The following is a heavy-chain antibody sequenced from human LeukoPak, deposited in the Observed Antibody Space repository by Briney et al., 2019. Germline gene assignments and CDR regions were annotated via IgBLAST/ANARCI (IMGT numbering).Heavy chain of an antibody. J-gene: IGHJ4*02. CDR2: IYYSGST. Sequence: SETLSLTCTVSGGSISSGDYYWSWIRQPPGKGLEWIGYIYYSGSTYYNPSLKSRDTISVDTSKNQFSLKLSSVTAADTAVYYCATEVGYYYDSSGYSLWGQGTLVTVSS. CDR3: ATEVGYYYDSSGYSL. D-gene: IGHD3-22*01. V-gene: IGHV4-30-4*01. CDR1: GGSISSGDYY.